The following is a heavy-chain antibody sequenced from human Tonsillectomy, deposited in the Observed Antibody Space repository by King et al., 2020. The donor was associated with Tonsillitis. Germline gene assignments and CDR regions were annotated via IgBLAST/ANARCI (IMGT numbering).Heavy chain of an antibody. V-gene: IGHV1-69*01. CDR1: GGTFSSYA. CDR3: ARDRGGYYGAGGMAV. CDR2: IIPIFGTA. Sequence: VQLVESGAEVKKPGSSVKVSCTASGGTFSSYAISWVRQAPGQGLEWMGGIIPIFGTANYAQKFQGRVTITADESTSTAYMELSSLRSEDTAVYYCARDRGGYYGAGGMAVWGPGTTVTVSS. D-gene: IGHD3-10*01. J-gene: IGHJ6*02.